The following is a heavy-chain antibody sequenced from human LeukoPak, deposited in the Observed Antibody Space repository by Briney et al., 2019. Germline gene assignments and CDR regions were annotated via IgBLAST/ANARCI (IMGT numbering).Heavy chain of an antibody. J-gene: IGHJ4*02. V-gene: IGHV3-53*01. CDR3: ARDYGGNVFDY. Sequence: GGSLRLSRAASGFTVSSNYMSWVRQAPGKGLEWVSVIYSGGSTYYADSVKGRFTISRDNSKNTLYLQMNSLRAEDTAVYYCARDYGGNVFDYWGQGTLVTVSS. CDR2: IYSGGST. D-gene: IGHD4-23*01. CDR1: GFTVSSNY.